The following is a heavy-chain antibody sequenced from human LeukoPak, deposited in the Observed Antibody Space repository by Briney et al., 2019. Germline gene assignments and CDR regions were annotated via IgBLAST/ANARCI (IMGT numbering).Heavy chain of an antibody. J-gene: IGHJ2*01. CDR3: ARAPNNWNPREGLFDP. CDR1: GFTFSTYA. Sequence: GGSLRLSCAASGFTFSTYAMTWVRQAPGKGLEWVSAISGSGGSTYYADSVKGRFTISRDNSKDTLSLQMNSLRVEDAAVYYCARAPNNWNPREGLFDPLGRGPLVSVSS. CDR2: ISGSGGST. D-gene: IGHD1-20*01. V-gene: IGHV3-23*01.